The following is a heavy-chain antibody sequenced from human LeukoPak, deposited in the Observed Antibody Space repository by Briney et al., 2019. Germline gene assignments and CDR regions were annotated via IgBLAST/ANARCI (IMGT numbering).Heavy chain of an antibody. V-gene: IGHV1-18*01. CDR2: ISAYNGNT. J-gene: IGHJ3*02. CDR3: ARDYYGSGSFQSDDAFDI. D-gene: IGHD3-10*01. CDR1: GYTFTSYG. Sequence: ASVKVSCKASGYTFTSYGISWVRQAPGQGLEWMGWISAYNGNTNYAQKLQGRVTMTTDTSTSTAYMELRSLRSDDTAVYYCARDYYGSGSFQSDDAFDIWGQGTMVTVSS.